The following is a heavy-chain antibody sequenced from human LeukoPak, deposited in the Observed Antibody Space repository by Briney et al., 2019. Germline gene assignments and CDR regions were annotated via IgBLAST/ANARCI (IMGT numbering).Heavy chain of an antibody. CDR1: GFTFSSYW. Sequence: GGSLRLSCAASGFTFSSYWMSWVRQAPGKGLEGVANIKQDGSEKYYVDSVKGRFTISRDNAKYSLYLQMNSLRAEDTAVYYCARGAGITGTTFDYWGQGTLVTVSS. CDR2: IKQDGSEK. D-gene: IGHD1-7*01. J-gene: IGHJ4*02. V-gene: IGHV3-7*01. CDR3: ARGAGITGTTFDY.